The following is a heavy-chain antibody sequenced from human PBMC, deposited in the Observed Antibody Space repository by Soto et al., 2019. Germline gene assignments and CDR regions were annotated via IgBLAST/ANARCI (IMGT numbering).Heavy chain of an antibody. V-gene: IGHV1-18*01. CDR1: GYTFSSIG. D-gene: IGHD6-6*01. CDR3: ASSPYSSSLFVLASDS. J-gene: IGHJ4*02. Sequence: ASVKVSCKTSGYTFSSIGISWVRQAPGQGLEWMGWISPYKGNTYYAQRLQGRVTIAADESTSAAYMELTSLRSEDTAMYYCASSPYSSSLFVLASDSWGQGTLVTVSS. CDR2: ISPYKGNT.